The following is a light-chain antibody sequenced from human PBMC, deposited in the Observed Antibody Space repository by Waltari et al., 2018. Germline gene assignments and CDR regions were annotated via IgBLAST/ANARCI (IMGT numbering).Light chain of an antibody. Sequence: EIVLTPSPGTLSLSPGERATLSCRASQSVGRTLAWYQQKPGQAPRLLIYAASNRATGIPDRFSGSGSGTDFSLTLSRLEPEDFAVYYCQHYVRLPATFGQGTKVAIK. CDR1: QSVGRT. CDR2: AAS. V-gene: IGKV3-20*01. CDR3: QHYVRLPAT. J-gene: IGKJ1*01.